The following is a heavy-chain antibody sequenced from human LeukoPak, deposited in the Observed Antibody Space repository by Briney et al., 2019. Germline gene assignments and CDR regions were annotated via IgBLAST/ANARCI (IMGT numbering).Heavy chain of an antibody. V-gene: IGHV3-49*04. CDR2: IRSKTYGGTT. D-gene: IGHD1-26*01. Sequence: GGSLRLSCAASGFTFSSSAMSWVRQAPGKGLEWVGLIRSKTYGGTTEYAASVKGRFTISRDDSKSIAYLQMNSLKTEDTAVHYCTRDGSGTYLVAPSDYWGQGTLVTVSS. CDR1: GFTFSSSA. J-gene: IGHJ4*02. CDR3: TRDGSGTYLVAPSDY.